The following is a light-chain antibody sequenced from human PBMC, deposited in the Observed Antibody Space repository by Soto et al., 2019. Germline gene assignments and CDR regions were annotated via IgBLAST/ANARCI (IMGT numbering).Light chain of an antibody. CDR3: QQYGRSPRT. CDR1: QIVGGNS. J-gene: IGKJ1*01. V-gene: IGKV3-20*01. CDR2: AAS. Sequence: EIVLTQSPCTLSLSPGERATLSCRASQIVGGNSVTWYQQTPGQAPSVLFYAASNRATGIPARFSGSGSGTDFTLTISRLEPEDFAVYYCQQYGRSPRTFGQGTKVEMK.